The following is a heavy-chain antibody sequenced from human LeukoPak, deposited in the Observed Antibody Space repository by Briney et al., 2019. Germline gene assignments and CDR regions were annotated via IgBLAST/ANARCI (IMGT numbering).Heavy chain of an antibody. CDR2: IYPGDSDT. D-gene: IGHD1-26*01. CDR1: GYNFNSYW. CDR3: ARRIGSSRSLHF. V-gene: IGHV5-51*01. Sequence: GEPLKISCKGSGYNFNSYWIGWVRQMPGKGLEWMGIIYPGDSDTSYSPSFQGQVTISANKSISTAYLQWSTLKASDTAMYFCARRIGSSRSLHFWGQGTPVTVSS. J-gene: IGHJ4*02.